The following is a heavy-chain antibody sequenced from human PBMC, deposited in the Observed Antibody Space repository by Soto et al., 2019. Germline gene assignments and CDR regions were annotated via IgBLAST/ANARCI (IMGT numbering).Heavy chain of an antibody. CDR1: GGSISSGDYY. D-gene: IGHD3-10*01. CDR3: ARGSPLARVPGWFDP. Sequence: SETLSLTCTVSGGSISSGDYYWSWIRQHPGKGLEWIGYIYYSGSTYYNPSLKSRVSISKDTSKNQFSLKLSSVTVADTAVYYCARGSPLARVPGWFDPWGQGTLVTVSS. V-gene: IGHV4-31*03. J-gene: IGHJ5*02. CDR2: IYYSGST.